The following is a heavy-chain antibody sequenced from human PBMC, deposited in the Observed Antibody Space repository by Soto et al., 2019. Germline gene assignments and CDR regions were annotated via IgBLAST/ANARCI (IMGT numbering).Heavy chain of an antibody. CDR1: DVEVCSYG. D-gene: IGHD2-15*01. Sequence: WGSLKLCCAASDVEVCSYGIHWARQAPGKGLEWVAASSYDGRETFYADSAKGRFTVSKEMSKNTAFPQMNALRHEDTAVYFCARDPGWPILNFDNWGQRTPVTVSS. CDR3: ARDPGWPILNFDN. J-gene: IGHJ4*02. CDR2: SSYDGRET. V-gene: IGHV3-30*03.